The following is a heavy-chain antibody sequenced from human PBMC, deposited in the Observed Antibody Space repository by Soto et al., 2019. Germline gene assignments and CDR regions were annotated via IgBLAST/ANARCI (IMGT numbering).Heavy chain of an antibody. CDR2: SYYSGNT. J-gene: IGHJ4*02. D-gene: IGHD3-3*01. CDR3: ARQDYTNSGYCFDY. CDR1: GGSISSRSYY. V-gene: IGHV4-39*01. Sequence: QLQLQESGPGLVKPSETLSLTCTVSGGSISSRSYYWGWIRQPPGKGLEWIGSSYYSGNTYYNPSLTSQVTISVDTSKNQFSLKLSSVTAADTAVYYCARQDYTNSGYCFDYWRQGTLVNVSS.